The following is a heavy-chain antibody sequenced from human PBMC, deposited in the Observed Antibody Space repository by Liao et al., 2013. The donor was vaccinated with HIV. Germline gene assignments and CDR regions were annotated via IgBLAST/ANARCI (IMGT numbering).Heavy chain of an antibody. V-gene: IGHV4-61*02. J-gene: IGHJ3*02. D-gene: IGHD7-27*01. CDR3: ARDSWGWDAFDI. CDR1: GDSISSGSYY. CDR2: MYSSGST. Sequence: QVQLQESGPGLVKPSQTLSLTCTVSGDSISSGSYYWSWIRQLAGKGLEWIGRMYSSGSTNYNPSLKSRVTISVDTSKNQFSLKLSSVTAADTAVYYCARDSWGWDAFDIWGQGTLVTVSS.